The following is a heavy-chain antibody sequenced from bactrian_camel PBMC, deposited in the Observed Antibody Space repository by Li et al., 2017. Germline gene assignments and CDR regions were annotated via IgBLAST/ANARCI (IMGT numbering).Heavy chain of an antibody. CDR1: GFTEFTFDG. Sequence: HVQLVESGGGLVQPGGSLRFSCTASGFTEFTFDGANMGWYRQTPENECELVSTMPSDRSTYYSDSVKGRFTISRDSAKNTVYLQMNNLQPEDTATYYCAEGRGSRGEHCYSLNYWGQGTQVTVS. V-gene: IGHV3S53*01. J-gene: IGHJ4*01. CDR2: MPSDRST. D-gene: IGHD6*01. CDR3: AEGRGSRGEHCYSLNY.